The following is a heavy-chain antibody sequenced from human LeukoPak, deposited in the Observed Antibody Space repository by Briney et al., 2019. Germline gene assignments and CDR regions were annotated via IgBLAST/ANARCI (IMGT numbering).Heavy chain of an antibody. CDR3: ARDRAREADYFDY. CDR1: GYTFTGYY. CDR2: INPNSGGT. J-gene: IGHJ4*02. V-gene: IGHV1-2*06. Sequence: ASVKVSCKASGYTFTGYYMQWVRQAPGQGLEWMGRINPNSGGTNYAQKFQGRVTMTRDTSISTAYMELRSLRSDDTAVYYCARDRAREADYFDYWGQGTLVTVSS. D-gene: IGHD6-6*01.